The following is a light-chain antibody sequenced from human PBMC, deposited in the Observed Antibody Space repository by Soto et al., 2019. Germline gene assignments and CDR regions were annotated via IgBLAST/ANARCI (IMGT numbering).Light chain of an antibody. CDR3: QSSVSSLNVWV. CDR2: GNN. CDR1: SSNIGSGYD. J-gene: IGLJ1*01. Sequence: QSALTQPPSVSGAPGQRVTISCTGNSSNIGSGYDVRWYQQLPGTAPQLLIYGNNNRPSGVPDRFSGSKSGTSASLAITGLQPEDEADYYCQSSVSSLNVWVFGTGTKLTVL. V-gene: IGLV1-40*01.